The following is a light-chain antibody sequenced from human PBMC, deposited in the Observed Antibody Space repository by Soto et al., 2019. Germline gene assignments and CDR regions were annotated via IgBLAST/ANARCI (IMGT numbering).Light chain of an antibody. Sequence: QSVLTQPASVSGSPGQSITISCTGTSSDVGDFDCVSWYQQHPGKAPKLMIYEVSDRPSGVSNRFSGSKSGDTASLTISGLQAEDEADYYCSAYTSSSTLVFGGGPKLTVL. J-gene: IGLJ2*01. CDR3: SAYTSSSTLV. CDR2: EVS. V-gene: IGLV2-14*01. CDR1: SSDVGDFDC.